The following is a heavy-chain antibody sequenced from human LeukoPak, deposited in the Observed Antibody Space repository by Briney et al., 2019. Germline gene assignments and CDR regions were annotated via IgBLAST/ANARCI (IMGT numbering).Heavy chain of an antibody. Sequence: GGSLRLSCAASGFTFSSYGMSWVRQAPGKGLEWVSAISGSGGSTYYADSVKGRFTISGDNSKNTLYLQMNSLRAEDTAVYYCAKTNWDYYASSGGKSYFDYWGQGTLVTVSS. CDR1: GFTFSSYG. D-gene: IGHD3-22*01. J-gene: IGHJ4*02. CDR3: AKTNWDYYASSGGKSYFDY. V-gene: IGHV3-23*01. CDR2: ISGSGGST.